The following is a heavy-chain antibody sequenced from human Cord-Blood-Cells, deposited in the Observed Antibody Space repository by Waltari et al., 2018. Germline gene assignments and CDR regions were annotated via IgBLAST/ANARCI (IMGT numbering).Heavy chain of an antibody. Sequence: QLQLQESGPGLVKPSETLSLTCTVSGGSISSSSYYWGWIRQPPGKGLEWIGSIYYSGSTAPNPSLKSRVTRSVDTSKNQFSLKLSSVTAADTAVYYCARLPWGDGYEGYWGQGTLVTVSS. CDR1: GGSISSSSYY. CDR3: ARLPWGDGYEGY. D-gene: IGHD5-12*01. CDR2: IYYSGST. J-gene: IGHJ4*02. V-gene: IGHV4-39*01.